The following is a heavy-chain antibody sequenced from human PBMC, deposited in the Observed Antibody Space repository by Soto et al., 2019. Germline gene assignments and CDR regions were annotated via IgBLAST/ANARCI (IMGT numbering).Heavy chain of an antibody. J-gene: IGHJ6*02. V-gene: IGHV4-31*03. Sequence: PSETLSLTCTVSGGSISSGGYYWSWIRQHPGKGLEWIGYIYYSGSTYYNPSLKSRVTISVDTSKNQFSLKLSSVTAADTAVYYCARDVVPAAMGYYYGMDVWGQGTTVTVSS. CDR2: IYYSGST. D-gene: IGHD2-2*01. CDR3: ARDVVPAAMGYYYGMDV. CDR1: GGSISSGGYY.